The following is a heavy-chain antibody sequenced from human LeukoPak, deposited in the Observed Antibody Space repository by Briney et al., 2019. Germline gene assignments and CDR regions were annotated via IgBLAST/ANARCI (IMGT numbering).Heavy chain of an antibody. V-gene: IGHV3-30-3*01. Sequence: PGGSLRLSCAASGFTFSSYAMHWVRQAPGKGLEWVAVISYDGSNKYYADSVKGRFTISRDNSKNTLYLQMNSLRAEDTAVYYCARDRGSGYCSSTSCPGAFDIWGQGTMVTVSS. CDR1: GFTFSSYA. CDR3: ARDRGSGYCSSTSCPGAFDI. CDR2: ISYDGSNK. D-gene: IGHD2-2*01. J-gene: IGHJ3*02.